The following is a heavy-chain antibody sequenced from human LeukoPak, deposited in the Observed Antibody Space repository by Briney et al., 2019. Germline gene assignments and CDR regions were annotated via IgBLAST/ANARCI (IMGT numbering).Heavy chain of an antibody. J-gene: IGHJ6*02. D-gene: IGHD3-9*01. V-gene: IGHV3-30*18. Sequence: GGSLRLSCAASGFTFSSYGMHWVRQAPGKGLEWVAVISYDGSNKYYADSVKGRFTISRDNSKNTLYLQMNSLRAEDTAVYYCAKDRGFDWAPYYYYGMDVWGQGTTVTVSS. CDR3: AKDRGFDWAPYYYYGMDV. CDR2: ISYDGSNK. CDR1: GFTFSSYG.